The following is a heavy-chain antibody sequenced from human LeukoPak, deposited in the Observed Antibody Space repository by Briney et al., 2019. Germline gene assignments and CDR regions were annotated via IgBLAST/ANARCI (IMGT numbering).Heavy chain of an antibody. J-gene: IGHJ4*02. Sequence: GVSLRLSCTASGFAFSSYAMNWVRQAPGKRLECVSGISGSGGSTYYADSVRGRFTISRDNSKNTLYLQMNSLRAEDTAVYYCAREEATAGHTFDYWGQGTLVTVPS. CDR1: GFAFSSYA. V-gene: IGHV3-23*01. CDR2: ISGSGGST. CDR3: AREEATAGHTFDY. D-gene: IGHD6-13*01.